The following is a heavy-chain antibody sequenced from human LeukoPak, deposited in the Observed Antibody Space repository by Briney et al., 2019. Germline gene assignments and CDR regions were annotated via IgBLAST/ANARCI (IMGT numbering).Heavy chain of an antibody. CDR2: IGTAGDT. J-gene: IGHJ4*02. D-gene: IGHD1-26*01. V-gene: IGHV3-13*01. CDR3: ARAASGSYRLYFDY. CDR1: GFTFSSYD. Sequence: PGGSLRLSCAASGFTFSSYDMHWVRQATGKGLEWVSAIGTAGDTYYPGSVKGRFTISRENAKNSLYLQMNSLRAGDTAVYYCARAASGSYRLYFDYWGQGILVTVSS.